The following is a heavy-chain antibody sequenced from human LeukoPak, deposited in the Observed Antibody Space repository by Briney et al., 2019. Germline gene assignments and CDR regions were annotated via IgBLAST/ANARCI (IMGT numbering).Heavy chain of an antibody. Sequence: GGSLRLSCAASGFTFSSYAMSWVRQAPGKGLEWVSAISGSGGSTYYADSVKGRFTISRDNSKNTLYLQMNILRAEDTAVYYCWYSSSWSARNYYYYGMDVWGQGTTVTVSS. CDR2: ISGSGGST. CDR1: GFTFSSYA. V-gene: IGHV3-23*01. CDR3: WYSSSWSARNYYYYGMDV. D-gene: IGHD6-13*01. J-gene: IGHJ6*02.